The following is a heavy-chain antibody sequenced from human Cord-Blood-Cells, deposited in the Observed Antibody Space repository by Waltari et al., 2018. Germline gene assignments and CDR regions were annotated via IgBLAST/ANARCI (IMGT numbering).Heavy chain of an antibody. CDR1: GGSISSGSYY. Sequence: QVQLQESGPGLVKPSQTLSLTCTVSGGSISSGSYYWSWIRQPAGKGLEWIGYIYTSGSTNYNPSRKIRVTISVDTSKNQFSLKLSSVTAADTAVYYCARVRVSGDRYFDLWGRGTLVTVSS. CDR2: IYTSGST. CDR3: ARVRVSGDRYFDL. J-gene: IGHJ2*01. V-gene: IGHV4-61*09. D-gene: IGHD7-27*01.